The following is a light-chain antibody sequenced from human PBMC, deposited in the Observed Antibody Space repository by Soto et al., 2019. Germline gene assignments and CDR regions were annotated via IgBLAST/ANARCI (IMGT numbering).Light chain of an antibody. Sequence: QSALTQPASMSGSPGQSITISCTGTSSDVGNYNLVSWYQQHPGKAPKLMIYEVSKRPSGVSNRFSGSKSGNTASLTISGLQAEDEADYYCCSYAGSSTLDVFGTGTKLTVL. V-gene: IGLV2-23*02. CDR1: SSDVGNYNL. J-gene: IGLJ1*01. CDR2: EVS. CDR3: CSYAGSSTLDV.